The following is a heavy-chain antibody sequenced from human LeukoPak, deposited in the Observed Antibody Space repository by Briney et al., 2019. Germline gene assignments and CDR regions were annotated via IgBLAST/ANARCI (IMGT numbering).Heavy chain of an antibody. CDR2: ISYSSTYI. J-gene: IGHJ3*02. CDR1: GFTFSSYT. Sequence: GESLRLSCAASGFTFSSYTMSWVRQAPGKGLEWVSSISYSSTYIYYADSVKGRFTISRDNAKNSLYLQMNSLRAEDTAVYYCARAITRRRDGSDAFDIWGQGTMVTVSS. V-gene: IGHV3-21*01. CDR3: ARAITRRRDGSDAFDI. D-gene: IGHD5-24*01.